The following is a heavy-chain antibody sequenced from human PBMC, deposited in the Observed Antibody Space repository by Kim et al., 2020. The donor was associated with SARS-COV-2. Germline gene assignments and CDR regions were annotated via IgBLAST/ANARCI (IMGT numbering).Heavy chain of an antibody. CDR1: GYSFTSYW. Sequence: GESLKISCEGSGYSFTSYWIGWVRQMPGKGLEWMGIIYPGDSDTRYIPSFQGQVTISADKSISTAYLQWSSLKASDTAMYYCARARYCSGGTCYPDSWGQGTLVTVSS. D-gene: IGHD2-15*01. J-gene: IGHJ5*01. CDR3: ARARYCSGGTCYPDS. CDR2: IYPGDSDT. V-gene: IGHV5-51*01.